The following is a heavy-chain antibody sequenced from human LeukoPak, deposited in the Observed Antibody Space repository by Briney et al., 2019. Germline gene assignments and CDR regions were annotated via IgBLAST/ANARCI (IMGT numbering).Heavy chain of an antibody. CDR1: GYTFTGYY. D-gene: IGHD2-2*01. CDR3: ARGYCSSTSCYLSPNWFDP. Sequence: GASVKVSCKASGYTFTGYYMHWVRQAPGQGLEWMGWINPNSGGTNYAQKFQGRVTMTRDTSISTAYMELSRLRSDDTAVYYCARGYCSSTSCYLSPNWFDPWGQGTLVTVSS. CDR2: INPNSGGT. V-gene: IGHV1-2*02. J-gene: IGHJ5*02.